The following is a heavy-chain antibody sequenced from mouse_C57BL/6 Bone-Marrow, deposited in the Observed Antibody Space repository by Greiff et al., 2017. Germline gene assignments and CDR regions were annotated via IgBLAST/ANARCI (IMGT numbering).Heavy chain of an antibody. Sequence: QVQLQQPGAELVKPGASVKMSCKASGYTFTSYWITWVKQRPGQGLEWIGDIYPGSGSTTYNEKFKSKATLTVDTSSSTAYMQLSSLTSEDSAVYYCASDGYHIWYFDVGGTGTTVTVSS. V-gene: IGHV1-55*01. J-gene: IGHJ1*03. CDR2: IYPGSGST. CDR1: GYTFTSYW. CDR3: ASDGYHIWYFDV. D-gene: IGHD2-3*01.